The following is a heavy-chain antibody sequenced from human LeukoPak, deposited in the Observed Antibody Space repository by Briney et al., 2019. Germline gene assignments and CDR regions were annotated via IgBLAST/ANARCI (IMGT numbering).Heavy chain of an antibody. J-gene: IGHJ4*02. D-gene: IGHD6-13*01. CDR1: GGSFSGYY. V-gene: IGHV4-34*01. CDR3: ARAPARIAAAGTPFDY. CDR2: INHSGST. Sequence: SETLSLTCAVYGGSFSGYYWSWIRQPPGKGLEWIGEINHSGSTNYNPSLKSRVTISVDTSKNQFSLKLSSVTAADTAVYYCARAPARIAAAGTPFDYWGQGTLVTVSS.